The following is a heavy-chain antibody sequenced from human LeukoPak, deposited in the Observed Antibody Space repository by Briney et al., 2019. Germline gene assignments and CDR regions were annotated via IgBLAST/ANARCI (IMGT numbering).Heavy chain of an antibody. CDR3: AKSYCSGGTCHSYLPYFFDY. CDR1: GFTFSNFA. J-gene: IGHJ4*02. D-gene: IGHD2-15*01. Sequence: PGGSLRLSCAASGFTFSNFAMSWVRQTPGKGLQWVSSISDGGHSTYFADSVRGRFTLSRDNSNNMVYLQMNNLGVEDTAMYYCAKSYCSGGTCHSYLPYFFDYWGQGTLVTVSS. V-gene: IGHV3-23*01. CDR2: ISDGGHST.